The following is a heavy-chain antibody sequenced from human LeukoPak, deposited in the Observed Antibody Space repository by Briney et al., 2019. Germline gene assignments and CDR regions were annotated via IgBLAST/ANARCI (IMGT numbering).Heavy chain of an antibody. D-gene: IGHD6-19*01. Sequence: GGSLRLSCAASGFTFSSYSMNWVRQAPGKGLEWVSYISSSSSTIYYADSVKGRFTISRDNAKNSLYLQMNSLRAEDTAVYYCARTPGPVAGTVLVDYWGQGTLVTVSS. CDR1: GFTFSSYS. CDR3: ARTPGPVAGTVLVDY. V-gene: IGHV3-48*04. CDR2: ISSSSSTI. J-gene: IGHJ4*02.